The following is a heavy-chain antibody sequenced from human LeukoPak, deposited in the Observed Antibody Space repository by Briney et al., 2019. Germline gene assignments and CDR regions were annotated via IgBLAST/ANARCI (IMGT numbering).Heavy chain of an antibody. CDR3: ARDRVRSGGATPGY. CDR1: GFTFSSYA. CDR2: ISYDGSNK. Sequence: GGSLRLSCAASGFTFSSYAMHWVRQAPGKGLEWVAVISYDGSNKYYADSVKGRFTISRDNSKNTLYLQMNSLRAEDTAVYYCARDRVRSGGATPGYWGQGTLVTVSS. V-gene: IGHV3-30-3*01. J-gene: IGHJ4*02. D-gene: IGHD1-26*01.